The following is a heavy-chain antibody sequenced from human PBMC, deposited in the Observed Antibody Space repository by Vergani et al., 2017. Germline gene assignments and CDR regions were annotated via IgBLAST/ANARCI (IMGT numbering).Heavy chain of an antibody. D-gene: IGHD5-12*01. V-gene: IGHV1-69*13. CDR2: LIPIFGTP. CDR1: GGTFNMYA. CDR3: ARASSPGWLKLDS. J-gene: IGHJ4*02. Sequence: QVQLVQSGAEVKKPGSSVKVSCKTSGGTFNMYAINWVRQAPGQGLEWLGRLIPIFGTPNYAQNFEGRVTITADESTSTAYMSLGRLRSDDTAVYYCARASSPGWLKLDSWGQGTVVTVSS.